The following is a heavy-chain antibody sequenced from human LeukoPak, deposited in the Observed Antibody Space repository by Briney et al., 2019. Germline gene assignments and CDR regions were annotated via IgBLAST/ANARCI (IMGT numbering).Heavy chain of an antibody. CDR3: ARKDFSSGSFTY. J-gene: IGHJ4*02. Sequence: GGSLRLSCEVSGFSFSVYYMSWIRQAPGKGLEWISYIDLSGYPLDYADSVKGRFTISRDNAKNSLYLEMNSLRAEDTAVYYCARKDFSSGSFTYWGQGTLVTVSS. CDR2: IDLSGYPL. V-gene: IGHV3-11*04. D-gene: IGHD3-22*01. CDR1: GFSFSVYY.